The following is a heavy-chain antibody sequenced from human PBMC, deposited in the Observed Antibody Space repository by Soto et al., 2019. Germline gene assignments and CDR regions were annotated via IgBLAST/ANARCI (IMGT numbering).Heavy chain of an antibody. CDR2: ISYDGSNK. Sequence: QVQLVESGGGVVQPGRSLRLSCAASGFTISSYAMHWVRQAPGKGLEWVVVISYDGSNKYYADSVKGRFTISRDNSKNTLYLQMNSLRAEDTAVYYCARDKREQWLSTFDYWGQGTLVTVSS. CDR3: ARDKREQWLSTFDY. D-gene: IGHD6-19*01. V-gene: IGHV3-30-3*01. CDR1: GFTISSYA. J-gene: IGHJ4*02.